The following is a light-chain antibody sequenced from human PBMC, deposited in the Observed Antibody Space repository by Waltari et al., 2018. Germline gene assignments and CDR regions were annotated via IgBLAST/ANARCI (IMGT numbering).Light chain of an antibody. V-gene: IGLV2-23*01. J-gene: IGLJ2*01. CDR3: CSYAAYSPVL. CDR2: EGS. CDR1: SSAVGNYNL. Sequence: QSALTQPASVSGSPGQSITISCTGTSSAVGNYNLVSWYQQHPGKAPQLIICEGSKRPSGVSNRFSGSKFGNTASLTISGLQAEDEADYYCCSYAAYSPVLFGGGTKVTVL.